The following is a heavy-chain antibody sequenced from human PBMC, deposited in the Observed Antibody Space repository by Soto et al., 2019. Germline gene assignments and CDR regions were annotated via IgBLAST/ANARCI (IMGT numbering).Heavy chain of an antibody. V-gene: IGHV3-23*01. J-gene: IGHJ4*02. Sequence: GGSLRLSCAASGFTFSSYAMSWVRQAPGKGLEWVSAISGSGGSTYYADSVKGRFTISRDNSKNTLYLQMNSLRAEDTAVYYCAKDLGVDTAMENYFDYWGQGTLVTVSS. CDR3: AKDLGVDTAMENYFDY. CDR2: ISGSGGST. D-gene: IGHD5-18*01. CDR1: GFTFSSYA.